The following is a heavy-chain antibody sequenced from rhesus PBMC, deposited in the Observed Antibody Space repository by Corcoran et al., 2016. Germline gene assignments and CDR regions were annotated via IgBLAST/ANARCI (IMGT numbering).Heavy chain of an antibody. D-gene: IGHD3-16*01. CDR1: GGSISSSY. CDR3: AGRSYQT. CDR2: IYGSGSST. J-gene: IGHJ4*01. V-gene: IGHV4-169*01. Sequence: QLQLQESGPGLVKPSETLSVTCAVSGGSISSSYLRWFRQAPGKGLEGIGYIYGSGSSTNYNPSLKSRVTLSVDTSKNQLSLKLSSVTAADTAVYYCAGRSYQTWGQGVLVTVSS.